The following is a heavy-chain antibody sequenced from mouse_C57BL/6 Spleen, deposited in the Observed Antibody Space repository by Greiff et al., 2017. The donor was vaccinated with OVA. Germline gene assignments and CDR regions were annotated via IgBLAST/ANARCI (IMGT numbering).Heavy chain of an antibody. CDR2: IDPENGDT. D-gene: IGHD2-14*01. CDR3: TIRSYFDY. CDR1: GFNIKDDY. V-gene: IGHV14-4*01. Sequence: EVQLVESGAELVRPGASVKLSCTASGFNIKDDYMHWVKQRPEQGLEWIGWIDPENGDTEYASKFQGKATITADTSSNTAYLQLSSLTSEDTAVYYCTIRSYFDYGGQGTTLTVSS. J-gene: IGHJ2*01.